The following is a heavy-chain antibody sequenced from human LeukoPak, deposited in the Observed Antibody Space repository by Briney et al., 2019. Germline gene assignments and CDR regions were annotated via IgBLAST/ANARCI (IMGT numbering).Heavy chain of an antibody. Sequence: GASVKVSCKASGYTFTSYGISWVRQAPGQGLEWMGWISAYNGNTNYAQKLQGRVTMTTDTSTSTAYMELRSLRSDDTAVYYCARVAPGGYSYGYIGGRSGKNWFDPWGQGTLVTVSS. V-gene: IGHV1-18*01. CDR1: GYTFTSYG. J-gene: IGHJ5*02. CDR3: ARVAPGGYSYGYIGGRSGKNWFDP. CDR2: ISAYNGNT. D-gene: IGHD5-18*01.